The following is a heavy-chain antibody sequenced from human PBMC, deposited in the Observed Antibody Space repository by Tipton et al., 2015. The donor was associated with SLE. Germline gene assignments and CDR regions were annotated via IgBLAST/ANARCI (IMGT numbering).Heavy chain of an antibody. Sequence: LSLTCSVSGGSISSYYWNWIRQPPGKGLEWIGYIYYSGSTNYNPSLKSRVIISVDMSKNQFSLKLTSVTAADTAVYYFARDHGSGGPVDYWGQGTLVTVSS. V-gene: IGHV4-59*01. CDR3: ARDHGSGGPVDY. CDR1: GGSISSYY. D-gene: IGHD1-26*01. CDR2: IYYSGST. J-gene: IGHJ4*02.